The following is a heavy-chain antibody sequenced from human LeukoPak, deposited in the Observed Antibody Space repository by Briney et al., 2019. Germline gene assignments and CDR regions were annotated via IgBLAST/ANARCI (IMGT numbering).Heavy chain of an antibody. CDR1: GFTFSSYA. Sequence: AGGSLRLSCAASGFTFSSYAMSWVRQAPGKGLEWVSAISGSGGSTYYADSVKGRFTISRDNSKNTLYLQMNSLRAEDTAVYYCAKASYYDFWSGYYPFDYWGQGTLVTVSS. J-gene: IGHJ4*02. CDR3: AKASYYDFWSGYYPFDY. CDR2: ISGSGGST. D-gene: IGHD3-3*01. V-gene: IGHV3-23*01.